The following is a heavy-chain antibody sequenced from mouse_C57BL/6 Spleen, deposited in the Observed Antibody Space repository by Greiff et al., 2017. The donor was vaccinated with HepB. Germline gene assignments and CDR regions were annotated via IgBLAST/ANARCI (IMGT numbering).Heavy chain of an antibody. J-gene: IGHJ2*01. D-gene: IGHD1-1*01. Sequence: EVQVVESGPGMVKPSQSLSLTCTVTGYSITSGYDWHWIRHFPGNKLEWMGYISYSGSTNYNPSLKSRISITHDTSKNHFFLKLNSVTTEDTATYYCARDDYGSLDYWGQGTTLTVSS. CDR3: ARDDYGSLDY. CDR1: GYSITSGYD. CDR2: ISYSGST. V-gene: IGHV3-1*01.